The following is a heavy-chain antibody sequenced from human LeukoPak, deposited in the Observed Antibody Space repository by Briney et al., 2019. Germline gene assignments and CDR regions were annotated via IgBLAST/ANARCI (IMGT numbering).Heavy chain of an antibody. CDR2: IYASGST. V-gene: IGHV4-61*02. CDR1: GGSISNLNYY. D-gene: IGHD5/OR15-5a*01. Sequence: SETLSLTCTVSGGSISNLNYYWSWIRQPAGKGLEWIGRIYASGSTNYNPSLKSRVTISVDTSKNQFSLKLSSVTAADTAVYYCAKGGPTGNLRSIGRDFWGQGTLVTVSS. J-gene: IGHJ4*02. CDR3: AKGGPTGNLRSIGRDF.